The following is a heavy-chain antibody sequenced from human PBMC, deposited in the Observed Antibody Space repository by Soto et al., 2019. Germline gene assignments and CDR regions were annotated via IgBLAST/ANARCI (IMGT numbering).Heavy chain of an antibody. CDR1: GGSISNGYYY. CDR3: ARWVEVSLDYFDS. D-gene: IGHD2-15*01. J-gene: IGHJ4*02. V-gene: IGHV4-31*03. CDR2: IYHSGRT. Sequence: QVQLQESGPGLVKPSETLSLTCTVSGGSISNGYYYWSWVRQNPGKGLEWIGHIYHSGRTYYNPSLKSRVSISVDTSKSQFSLHLSSVTAADTAVYYWARWVEVSLDYFDSWGQGTPVTVSS.